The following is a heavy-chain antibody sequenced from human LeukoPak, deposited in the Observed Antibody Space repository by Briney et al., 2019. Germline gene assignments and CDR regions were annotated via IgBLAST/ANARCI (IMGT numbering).Heavy chain of an antibody. V-gene: IGHV4-34*01. J-gene: IGHJ3*02. Sequence: MSSETLSLTCAVYGGSFSGYYWSWIRQPPGKGLEWIGEINHSGSTNYSPSLKSRVTISVDTSKNQFSLKLSSVTAADTAVYYCARHKYSSGWPPEGAFDIWGQGTTVTVSS. CDR1: GGSFSGYY. CDR3: ARHKYSSGWPPEGAFDI. CDR2: INHSGST. D-gene: IGHD6-19*01.